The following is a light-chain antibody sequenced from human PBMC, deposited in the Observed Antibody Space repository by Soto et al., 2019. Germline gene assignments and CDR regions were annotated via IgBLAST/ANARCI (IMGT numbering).Light chain of an antibody. J-gene: IGKJ3*01. CDR3: QQYDRSSFI. CDR1: QSVSSSY. Sequence: IVLTQSPGTLSLSPGERATLSCRASQSVSSSYLAWYQQKPGQAPRLLIYGASSRATGIPDRFSGSGSGTEFTLTISRLEPEDFAVYYCQQYDRSSFIFGPGTKVDI. CDR2: GAS. V-gene: IGKV3-20*01.